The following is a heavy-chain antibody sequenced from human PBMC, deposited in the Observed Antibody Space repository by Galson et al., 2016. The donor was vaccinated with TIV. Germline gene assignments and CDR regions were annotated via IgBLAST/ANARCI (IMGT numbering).Heavy chain of an antibody. CDR2: INCGNGNT. Sequence: SVKVSCKASGYMFIYHAVHWVRQAPGQRLEWMGWINCGNGNTKYAQKFKGRVTITRDTSASTVYMELSSLTCDDTSVYFCARDSPGAAKFFDYWGQGALVAVSS. V-gene: IGHV1-3*01. J-gene: IGHJ4*02. CDR1: GYMFIYHA. D-gene: IGHD7-27*01. CDR3: ARDSPGAAKFFDY.